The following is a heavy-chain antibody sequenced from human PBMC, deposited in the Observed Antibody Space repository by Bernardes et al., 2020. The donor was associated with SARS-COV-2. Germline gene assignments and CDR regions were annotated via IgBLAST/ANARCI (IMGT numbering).Heavy chain of an antibody. CDR2: VYFTGGS. Sequence: SETLSLTCSVSGGSRSHYYCSWIRQTPGKGLEWIGHVYFTGGSTYSPSFKSRATLSLDTSRSQFSLRLNSVTSADTAVYYCARGFLYGGSVADDSWGQGTLVSVSS. CDR1: GGSRSHYY. J-gene: IGHJ4*02. CDR3: ARGFLYGGSVADDS. V-gene: IGHV4-59*01. D-gene: IGHD2-15*01.